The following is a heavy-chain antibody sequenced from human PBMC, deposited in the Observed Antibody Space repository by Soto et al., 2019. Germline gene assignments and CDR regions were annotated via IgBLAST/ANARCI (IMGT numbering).Heavy chain of an antibody. Sequence: QVQLQESGPGLVKPSETLSLTCTVSGGSISSYYWSWIRQPPGKGLEWIGYIYYSGSTNYNPSLTSRVTISVDTSKNQFSLKLSSVTAADTAVYYCARLDIVVVPAAMTPSPSYYYYYMDVWGKGTTVTVSS. J-gene: IGHJ6*03. CDR3: ARLDIVVVPAAMTPSPSYYYYYMDV. D-gene: IGHD2-2*03. V-gene: IGHV4-59*08. CDR1: GGSISSYY. CDR2: IYYSGST.